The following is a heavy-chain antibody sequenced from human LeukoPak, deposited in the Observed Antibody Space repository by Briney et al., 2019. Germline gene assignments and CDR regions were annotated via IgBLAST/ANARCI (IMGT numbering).Heavy chain of an antibody. CDR1: RFTFSSYS. J-gene: IGHJ4*02. CDR2: ISSSSSYI. Sequence: PGGSLRLSCAASRFTFSSYSMNSVRQAPGKGLEWVSSISSSSSYIYYADSVKGRFTISRDNAKNSLYLQMNSLRAEDTAVYYCARAQGGGSGSYDYWGQGTLVTVSS. V-gene: IGHV3-21*01. D-gene: IGHD1-26*01. CDR3: ARAQGGGSGSYDY.